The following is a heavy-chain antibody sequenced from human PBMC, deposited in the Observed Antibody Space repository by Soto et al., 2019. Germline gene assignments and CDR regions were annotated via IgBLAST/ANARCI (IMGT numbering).Heavy chain of an antibody. CDR2: ISGSGGST. D-gene: IGHD1-1*01. Sequence: GGSLRLSCAASGFTFSSYAMSWVRQAPGKGLEWVSAISGSGGSTYYADSVKGRFTISRDNSKNTPYLQMNSLRAEDTAVYYCAKVENNWNDVVGYSRFDPWGQGTLVTVSS. J-gene: IGHJ5*02. V-gene: IGHV3-23*01. CDR1: GFTFSSYA. CDR3: AKVENNWNDVVGYSRFDP.